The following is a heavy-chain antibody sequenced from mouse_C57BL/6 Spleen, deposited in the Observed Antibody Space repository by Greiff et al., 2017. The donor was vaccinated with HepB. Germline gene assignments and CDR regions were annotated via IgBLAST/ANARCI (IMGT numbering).Heavy chain of an antibody. CDR3: TKASWVAY. CDR1: GFNIKDDY. Sequence: VQLQQSGAELVRPGASVKLSCTASGFNIKDDYMHWVKQRPEQGLEWIGWIDPENGDTEYASKFQGKATITADTSSNTAYLQLSSLTSEDTAVYYCTKASWVAYWGQGTLVTVSA. D-gene: IGHD3-2*02. J-gene: IGHJ3*01. V-gene: IGHV14-4*01. CDR2: IDPENGDT.